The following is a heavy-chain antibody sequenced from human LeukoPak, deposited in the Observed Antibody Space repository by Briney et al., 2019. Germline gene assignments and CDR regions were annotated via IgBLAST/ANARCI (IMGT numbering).Heavy chain of an antibody. J-gene: IGHJ3*02. CDR3: ARDFRGSVDAFDI. CDR2: IYYSGRT. Sequence: SETLSLTCTVSDGSISDYYWNWMRQPPGKGLEWIGYIYYSGRTNYNPSLKSRVSISVDTSKNQFPLKLSSVTAADTAVYYCARDFRGSVDAFDIWGQGTMVAVSS. CDR1: DGSISDYY. V-gene: IGHV4-59*01.